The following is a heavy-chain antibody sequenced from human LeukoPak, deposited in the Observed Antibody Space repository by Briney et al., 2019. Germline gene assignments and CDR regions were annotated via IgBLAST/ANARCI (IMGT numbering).Heavy chain of an antibody. J-gene: IGHJ6*02. Sequence: SVKVSCKASGGTFSSYAISWVRQAPGQGLEWMGGIIPIFGTANYAQKFQGRVTITADESTSTAYMELSSLRSEDTAVYYCATRPGTGVAIFGVVRHYYYYYGMDVWGQGTTVTVSS. V-gene: IGHV1-69*13. CDR3: ATRPGTGVAIFGVVRHYYYYYGMDV. D-gene: IGHD3-3*01. CDR2: IIPIFGTA. CDR1: GGTFSSYA.